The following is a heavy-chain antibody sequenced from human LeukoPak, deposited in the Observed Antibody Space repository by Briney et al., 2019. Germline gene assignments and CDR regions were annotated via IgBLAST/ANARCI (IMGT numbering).Heavy chain of an antibody. CDR3: ARHGTTSDYYFAVDV. V-gene: IGHV4-59*08. Sequence: ETPSLTCTVSGGSISSYYWSWIRQSPGKGLEWIGYIHWRGSTSYNPSLKSRVTISVDTSKNQFSLRLSSVTAADTTVYSCARHGTTSDYYFAVDVWGQGDTGSVSS. CDR1: GGSISSYY. J-gene: IGHJ6*02. CDR2: IHWRGST. D-gene: IGHD1-1*01.